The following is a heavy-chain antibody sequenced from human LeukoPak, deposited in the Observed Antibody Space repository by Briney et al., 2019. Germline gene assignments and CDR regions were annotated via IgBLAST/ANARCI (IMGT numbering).Heavy chain of an antibody. CDR2: ISAYNGNT. CDR3: AREPPGDHDLYDAFDI. D-gene: IGHD4-17*01. J-gene: IGHJ3*02. CDR1: GYTFTSYG. Sequence: ASVKVSCKASGYTFTSYGISWVRQAPGQGLEWMGWISAYNGNTNYAQKLQGRVTMTTDTSTSTAYMELSSLRSEDTAVYYCAREPPGDHDLYDAFDIWGQGTMVTVSS. V-gene: IGHV1-18*01.